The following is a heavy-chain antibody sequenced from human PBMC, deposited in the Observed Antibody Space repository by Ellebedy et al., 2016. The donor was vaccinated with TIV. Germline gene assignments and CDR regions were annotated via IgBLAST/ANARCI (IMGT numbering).Heavy chain of an antibody. CDR3: AKSTSGWWVFDD. V-gene: IGHV3-66*01. Sequence: GESLKISCAASGFTVSSNYMSWVRQAPGKGLEWVSVIYSGGSTYYADSVKGRFTISRDNSKNTLYLQMNSLRAEDTAVYYCAKSTSGWWVFDDWGQGTLVTVSS. D-gene: IGHD6-19*01. CDR2: IYSGGST. J-gene: IGHJ4*02. CDR1: GFTVSSNY.